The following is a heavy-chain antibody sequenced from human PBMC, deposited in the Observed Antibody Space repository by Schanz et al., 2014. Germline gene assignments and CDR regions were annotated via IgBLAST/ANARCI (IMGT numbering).Heavy chain of an antibody. CDR2: IIPVLAIA. Sequence: QVQLVQSGAEVKKPGSSVKVSCTASGGTFSSYTISWIRQAPGQGLEWMGRIIPVLAIADYAQKFQGRVAITADKSTSTASMELCSLRSEHTAVYYCARPKRFGDMDVWGQGTTVTVSS. CDR1: GGTFSSYT. J-gene: IGHJ6*02. V-gene: IGHV1-69*02. D-gene: IGHD3-10*01. CDR3: ARPKRFGDMDV.